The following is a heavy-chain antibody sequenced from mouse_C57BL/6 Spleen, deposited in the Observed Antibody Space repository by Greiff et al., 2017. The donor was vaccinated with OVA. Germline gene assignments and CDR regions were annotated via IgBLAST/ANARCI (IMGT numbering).Heavy chain of an antibody. Sequence: QVQLQQPGAELVKPGASVKLSCKASGYTFTSYWMHWVKQRPGQGLEWIGMINPNSGSTNYNEKFKSKATLTVDKSSSTAYMQLSSLTSEDAAVYYCARGYYYGSSTGFAYWGQGTLVTVSA. V-gene: IGHV1-64*01. CDR2: INPNSGST. CDR1: GYTFTSYW. J-gene: IGHJ3*01. D-gene: IGHD1-1*01. CDR3: ARGYYYGSSTGFAY.